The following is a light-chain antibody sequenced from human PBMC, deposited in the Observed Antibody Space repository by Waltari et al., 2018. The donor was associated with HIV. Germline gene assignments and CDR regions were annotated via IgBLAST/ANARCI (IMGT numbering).Light chain of an antibody. J-gene: IGLJ3*02. V-gene: IGLV3-9*01. Sequence: SYELTQPFSVSVALGQTVRITRGGSTIGTKDVHWYQQRPGQAPLLVIFNDRNRPSGIPERFSGSKSRNTATLTISGAQAGDEADYYCQVWHYSVVFGGGTKLTVL. CDR1: TIGTKD. CDR3: QVWHYSVV. CDR2: NDR.